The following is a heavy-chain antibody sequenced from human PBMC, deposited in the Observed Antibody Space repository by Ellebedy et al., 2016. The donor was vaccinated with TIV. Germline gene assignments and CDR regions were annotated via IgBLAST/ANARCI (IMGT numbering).Heavy chain of an antibody. V-gene: IGHV1-69*04. CDR3: ARVDGYNWGYFDY. CDR1: GGTFSSYA. D-gene: IGHD5-24*01. Sequence: SVKVSXXASGGTFSSYAISWVRQAPGQGLEWMGRIIPILGIANYAQKFQGRVTITADKSTSTAYMELSSLRSEDTAVYYCARVDGYNWGYFDYWGQGTLVTVSS. CDR2: IIPILGIA. J-gene: IGHJ4*02.